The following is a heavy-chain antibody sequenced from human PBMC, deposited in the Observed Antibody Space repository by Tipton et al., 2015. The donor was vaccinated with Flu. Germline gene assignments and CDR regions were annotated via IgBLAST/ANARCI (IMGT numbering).Heavy chain of an antibody. D-gene: IGHD5-12*01. J-gene: IGHJ4*02. CDR2: IATSGSPT. CDR1: GFTFSDYA. CDR3: AKNTYRVAITASDS. V-gene: IGHV3-23*01. Sequence: SLRLSCAASGFTFSDYAMTWVRQAPGNGLEWVSSIATSGSPTYYADSVRGRLTLSRDDSKDTVYLQMDSLRVDDTAFYYCAKNTYRVAITASDSWGQGILVTVSS.